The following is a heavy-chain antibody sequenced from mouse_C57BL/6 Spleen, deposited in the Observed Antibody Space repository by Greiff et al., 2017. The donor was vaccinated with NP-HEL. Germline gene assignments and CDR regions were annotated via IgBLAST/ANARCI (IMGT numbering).Heavy chain of an antibody. CDR1: GFTFSSYA. CDR3: TRDRLTGNFDY. J-gene: IGHJ2*01. Sequence: EVQVVESGEGLVKPGGSLKLSCAASGFTFSSYAMSWVRQTPEKRLEWVAYISSGGDYIYYADTVKGRFTISRDNARNTLYLQMSSLKSEDTAMYYCTRDRLTGNFDYWGQGTTLTVSS. D-gene: IGHD4-1*01. V-gene: IGHV5-9-1*02. CDR2: ISSGGDYI.